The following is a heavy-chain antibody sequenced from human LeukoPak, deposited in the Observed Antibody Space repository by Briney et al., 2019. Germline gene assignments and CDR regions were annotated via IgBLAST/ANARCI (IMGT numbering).Heavy chain of an antibody. J-gene: IGHJ4*02. CDR1: GYTFTGYY. D-gene: IGHD2-2*01. V-gene: IGHV1-2*02. CDR3: ARTRYCSSTSCAPDFDY. Sequence: GASVKVSCKASGYTFTGYYMHWVRQAPGQGLEWMGWINPNSGGTNYAQRFQGRVTMTRDTSISTAYMELSRLRSDDTAVYYCARTRYCSSTSCAPDFDYWGQGTLVTVSS. CDR2: INPNSGGT.